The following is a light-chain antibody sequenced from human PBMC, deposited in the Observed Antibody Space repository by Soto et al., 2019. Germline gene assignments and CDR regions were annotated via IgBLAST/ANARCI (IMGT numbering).Light chain of an antibody. CDR1: QSIAGY. J-gene: IGKJ5*01. CDR2: SAS. CDR3: QQSFSVPIT. V-gene: IGKV1-39*01. Sequence: DIHMTQSPSTLPAPVGDRVTITCRASQSIAGYLSWYQQRPGKAPKFLIYSASSLQRGVPSRFSGSGSGTDFSLTINGLQPEDFATYFCQQSFSVPITFGQGTRLEIK.